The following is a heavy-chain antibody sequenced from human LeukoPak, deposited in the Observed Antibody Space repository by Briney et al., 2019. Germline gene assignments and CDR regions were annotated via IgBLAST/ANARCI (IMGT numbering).Heavy chain of an antibody. V-gene: IGHV4-34*01. J-gene: IGHJ4*02. CDR3: ARGAVRNYYGSGSPLGY. Sequence: SETLSLTCAVYGGSFSGYYWSWIRQPPGKGLEWIGEINHSGSTNYNPSLKSRVTISVDTSKNQFSLKLSSVTAADTAVYYCARGAVRNYYGSGSPLGYWGQGTLVTVSS. CDR1: GGSFSGYY. D-gene: IGHD3-10*01. CDR2: INHSGST.